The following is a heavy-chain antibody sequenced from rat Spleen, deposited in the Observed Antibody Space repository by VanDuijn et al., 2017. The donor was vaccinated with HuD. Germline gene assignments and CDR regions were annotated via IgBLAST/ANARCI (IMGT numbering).Heavy chain of an antibody. CDR3: ARPNYGYPFAY. CDR2: ITYDGSGT. D-gene: IGHD1-11*01. CDR1: GFTFSDYY. J-gene: IGHJ3*01. V-gene: IGHV5-7*01. Sequence: EVQVVESGGGLVQPGRSMKLSCAASGFTFSDYYMAWVRQAPEKGLEWVATITYDGSGTYYRDSVKGRFTISRDNAKSTLFLQMDSLRSEDTATYYCARPNYGYPFAYWGQGTLVTVSS.